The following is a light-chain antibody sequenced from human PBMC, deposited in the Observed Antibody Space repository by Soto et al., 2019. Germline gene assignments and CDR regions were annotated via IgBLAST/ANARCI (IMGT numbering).Light chain of an antibody. CDR3: HQRQSWPRT. CDR2: QTS. J-gene: IGKJ1*01. Sequence: EIVLTQSPATLSSFPGDRVTLSCRASQYINTRLAWYQHRPGQAPRLLIYQTSIRAAGIPARFSASGTGTDFTLTISDXQPEDFAVYHCHQRQSWPRTFGQGTKVDIK. V-gene: IGKV3-11*01. CDR1: QYINTR.